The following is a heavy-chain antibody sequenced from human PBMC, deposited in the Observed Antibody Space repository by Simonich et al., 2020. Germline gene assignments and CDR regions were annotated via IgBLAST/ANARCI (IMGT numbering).Heavy chain of an antibody. J-gene: IGHJ4*02. CDR2: ISAYKDNT. V-gene: IGHV1-18*01. D-gene: IGHD2-15*01. Sequence: QVQLVQSGAEVKKPGASVKVYCEASGYTFTSYGNSWVRQATGQGLEWMEWISAYKDNTNYARNHQGKAPMTTDTATSTSYKELRSLRSDDTAVYYGARASRGTWWYYYFDYWGQGTLVTVSS. CDR3: ARASRGTWWYYYFDY. CDR1: GYTFTSYG.